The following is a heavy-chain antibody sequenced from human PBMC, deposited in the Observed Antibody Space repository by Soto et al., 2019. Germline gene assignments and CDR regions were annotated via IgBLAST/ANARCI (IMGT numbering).Heavy chain of an antibody. CDR3: ARPHFSSSYYFDY. J-gene: IGHJ4*02. CDR2: INAGNGNT. CDR1: GYTFTSYA. Sequence: VKVSCKASGYTFTSYAMHWVRQAPGQRLEWMGWINAGNGNTKYSQKFQGRATITRDTSASTAYMELSSLRSEDTAVYYCARPHFSSSYYFDYWGQGTLVTVSS. V-gene: IGHV1-3*01. D-gene: IGHD6-13*01.